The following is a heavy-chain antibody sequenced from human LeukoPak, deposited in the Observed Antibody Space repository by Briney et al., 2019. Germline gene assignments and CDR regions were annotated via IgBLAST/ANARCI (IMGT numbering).Heavy chain of an antibody. CDR3: AKDLNYYDSSGLWDY. V-gene: IGHV3-23*01. Sequence: GGSLRLSCAASGFTFSSYAMSWVRQAPGKGLEWVSAISGSGGSTYYADSVKGRFTISRDNSKNTLYLQMNSLRAEDTAVYYCAKDLNYYDSSGLWDYWGQGTLVTVSS. CDR2: ISGSGGST. J-gene: IGHJ4*02. CDR1: GFTFSSYA. D-gene: IGHD3-22*01.